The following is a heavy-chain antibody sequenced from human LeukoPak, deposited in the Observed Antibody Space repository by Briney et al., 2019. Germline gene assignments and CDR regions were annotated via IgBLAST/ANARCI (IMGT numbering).Heavy chain of an antibody. J-gene: IGHJ6*02. CDR1: GFTFDDYT. D-gene: IGHD3-10*01. CDR2: LSWNSGSI. CDR3: ARGRPDYFGSGTYYPYYYGLDV. V-gene: IGHV3-9*01. Sequence: GGSLRLSCAASGFTFDDYTMHWVRQAPGKGLEWVSGLSWNSGSIVYADSVKGRFTISRDNAKNSLFLQMNNLKAEDTALYYCARGRPDYFGSGTYYPYYYGLDVWGQGTTVTVS.